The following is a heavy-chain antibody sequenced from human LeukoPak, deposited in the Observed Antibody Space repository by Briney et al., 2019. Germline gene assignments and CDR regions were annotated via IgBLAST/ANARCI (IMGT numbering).Heavy chain of an antibody. CDR1: GITFSGFE. V-gene: IGHV3-48*03. CDR3: SRRFRD. Sequence: PGGSLRLSCVGSGITFSGFELNWVRQAPGKGLDWASYISDDGSTKTYGDSVEGRFTISRDNAKNTLSLQMNSLRLEDTGVYYCSRRFRDWGRGILVTVSS. J-gene: IGHJ4*02. CDR2: ISDDGSTK.